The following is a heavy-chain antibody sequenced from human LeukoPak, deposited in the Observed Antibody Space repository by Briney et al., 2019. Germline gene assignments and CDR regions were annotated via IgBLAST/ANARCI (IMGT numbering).Heavy chain of an antibody. D-gene: IGHD4-17*01. J-gene: IGHJ4*02. CDR3: ARSAVTTMGGVLDY. Sequence: PGGSLTLSCEAYGFIFSSYEMNWVRQAPGKGLEWVSYISSSTSYTNYADSVKGRFTISRDNAKNSLYLQMNSLRAEDTAVYYCARSAVTTMGGVLDYWGQGTLVAVSS. CDR2: ISSSTSYT. V-gene: IGHV3-21*05. CDR1: GFIFSSYE.